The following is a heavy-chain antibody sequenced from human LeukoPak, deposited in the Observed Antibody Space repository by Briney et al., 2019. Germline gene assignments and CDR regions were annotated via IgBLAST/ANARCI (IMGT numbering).Heavy chain of an antibody. CDR2: TNPNSGNT. CDR1: GYTFTSYD. V-gene: IGHV1-8*03. D-gene: IGHD3-16*02. CDR3: ARLGELSSDDY. Sequence: ASVKVSCKASGYTFTSYDINWVRQATGQGPEWMGWTNPNSGNTGYAQKFRGRVSITRNTSISTAYMELSSLVSEGTAVYYCARLGELSSDDYWGQGTLVTVSS. J-gene: IGHJ4*02.